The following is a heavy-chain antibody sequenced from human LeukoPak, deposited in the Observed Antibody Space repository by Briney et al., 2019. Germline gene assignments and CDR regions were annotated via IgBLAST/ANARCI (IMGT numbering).Heavy chain of an antibody. V-gene: IGHV1-69*05. CDR3: ARARYVGDFLYYYYMDV. CDR1: GGTFSSYA. J-gene: IGHJ6*03. D-gene: IGHD4-17*01. CDR2: IIPIFGTA. Sequence: SVKVSXKASGGTFSSYAISWVRQAPGQGLEWMGGIIPIFGTANYAQKFQGRVTITTDESTSTAYMELSSLRSEDTAVYYCARARYVGDFLYYYYMDVWGKGTTVTVSS.